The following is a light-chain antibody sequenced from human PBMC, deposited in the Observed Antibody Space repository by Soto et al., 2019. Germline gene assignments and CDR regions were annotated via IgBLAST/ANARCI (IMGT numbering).Light chain of an antibody. V-gene: IGLV1-44*01. CDR2: YNN. CDR1: DSNVGINF. J-gene: IGLJ1*01. CDR3: AAWDDTLKRYV. Sequence: QSVLTQPPSASATPGQRVTISCSGSDSNVGINFVYWYQQLPGTAPKLLIYYNNQRPSGVPDRFSGSKSGTSASLAISGLQSEDESDYYCAAWDDTLKRYVFGTGTKVTVL.